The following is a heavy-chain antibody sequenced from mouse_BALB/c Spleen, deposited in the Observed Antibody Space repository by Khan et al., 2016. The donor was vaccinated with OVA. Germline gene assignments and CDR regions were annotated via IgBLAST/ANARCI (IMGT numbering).Heavy chain of an antibody. CDR2: ISSDSNTI. Sequence: EVELVESGGGLVQPGGSRKLSCAASGFTFTSYGMHWIRQALEKGLEWVAYISSDSNTIYYADTVKGRFTISRDNPKNTLFLQMTSLRSGDTALYFCATSYFYGYYFDYWGQGTTLTVSS. D-gene: IGHD1-1*01. J-gene: IGHJ2*01. CDR1: GFTFTSYG. CDR3: ATSYFYGYYFDY. V-gene: IGHV5-17*02.